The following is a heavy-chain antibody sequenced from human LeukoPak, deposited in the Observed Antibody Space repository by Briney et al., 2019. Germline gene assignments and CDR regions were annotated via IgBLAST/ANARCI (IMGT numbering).Heavy chain of an antibody. J-gene: IGHJ5*02. V-gene: IGHV4-4*07. CDR2: IYTSGRT. Sequence: SETLSLTCTVSGGSISSYYWIWIRQPAGKGLEWIGRIYTSGRTNYNPSLKSRVHMSVDTSKNQFSLQLSSVTAADTGVYYCAREARMVRGVILYHWFDPWGQGTLVPVSS. CDR1: GGSISSYY. D-gene: IGHD3-10*01. CDR3: AREARMVRGVILYHWFDP.